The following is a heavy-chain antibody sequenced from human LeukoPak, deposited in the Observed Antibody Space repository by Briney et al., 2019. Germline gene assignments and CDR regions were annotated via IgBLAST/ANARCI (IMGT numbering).Heavy chain of an antibody. V-gene: IGHV3-30-3*01. CDR3: ARDTTLGRTDY. J-gene: IGHJ4*02. D-gene: IGHD1-1*01. CDR2: ISYDGSNK. CDR1: GFTFSSYA. Sequence: GGSLRLSCAASGFTFSSYAMHWVRQAPGKGLEWVAVISYDGSNKYYADSAKGRFTISRDNAKNTLYLQMNRLRVDDTAVYYCARDTTLGRTDYWGQGTLVTVAS.